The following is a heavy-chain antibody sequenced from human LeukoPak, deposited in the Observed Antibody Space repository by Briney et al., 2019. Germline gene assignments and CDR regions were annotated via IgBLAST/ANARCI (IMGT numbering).Heavy chain of an antibody. D-gene: IGHD3-16*01. Sequence: PSETLSLTCAVYGGSFSGYYWSWIRQPPEKGLEWIGEINHSGSTNYNPSLKCRVTISVDTSKNQFSLKLSSVTAADTAVYYCARKEKVWGYYGMDVWGKGTTVTVSP. CDR1: GGSFSGYY. J-gene: IGHJ6*04. CDR3: ARKEKVWGYYGMDV. CDR2: INHSGST. V-gene: IGHV4-34*01.